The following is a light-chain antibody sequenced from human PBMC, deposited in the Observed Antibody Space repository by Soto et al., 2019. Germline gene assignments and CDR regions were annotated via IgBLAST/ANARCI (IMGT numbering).Light chain of an antibody. J-gene: IGLJ1*01. CDR2: GNS. CDR3: QSYERSLSDNV. Sequence: QSVLTQPPSVSGAPGQRVTISCTGSSSKIGAGYDVHWYQQLPGTAPKLLIYGNSNRPSGVPDRFSGSKSGTSASLAITGLQAEDEADYYCQSYERSLSDNVFGSGTKVTFL. V-gene: IGLV1-40*01. CDR1: SSKIGAGYD.